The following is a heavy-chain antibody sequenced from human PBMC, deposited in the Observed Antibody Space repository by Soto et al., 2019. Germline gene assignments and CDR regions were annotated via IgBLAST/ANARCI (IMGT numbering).Heavy chain of an antibody. D-gene: IGHD4-17*01. J-gene: IGHJ4*02. CDR3: ARDGDYGDYDYFDY. CDR1: GVTFCSYS. V-gene: IGHV3-21*01. CDR2: ISSSSSYI. Sequence: PGGSLRLSCAASGVTFCSYSMNWVRQAPGKGLEWVSSISSSSSYIYYADSVKGRFTISRDNAKNSLYLQMNSLRAEDTAVYYCARDGDYGDYDYFDYWGQGTLVTVSS.